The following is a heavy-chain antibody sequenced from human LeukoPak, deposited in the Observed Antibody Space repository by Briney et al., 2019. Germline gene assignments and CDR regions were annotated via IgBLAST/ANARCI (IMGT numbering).Heavy chain of an antibody. CDR2: ISYDGSNK. CDR3: AKDLEQQLDGYYFDY. D-gene: IGHD6-13*01. J-gene: IGHJ4*02. Sequence: PGRALRLSCAASGFTFSSYGMHWVRQAPGKGLEGGAVISYDGSNKYYADSVKGRFTISRDNSKNTLYLQMNSLRAEDTAVYYCAKDLEQQLDGYYFDYWGQGTLVTVSS. V-gene: IGHV3-30*18. CDR1: GFTFSSYG.